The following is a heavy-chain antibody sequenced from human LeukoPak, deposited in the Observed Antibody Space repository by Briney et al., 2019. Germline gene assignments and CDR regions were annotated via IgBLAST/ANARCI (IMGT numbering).Heavy chain of an antibody. CDR3: AREYGNSSLFDY. Sequence: SETPSLTCTVSGGSMSSYYWSWIRQPPGNGLEWIGYIHSGGSTSYNPSLKSRVTISVDTSNNQFSLKLSSVTAADTAVYFCAREYGNSSLFDYWGQGTLVTVSS. CDR1: GGSMSSYY. J-gene: IGHJ4*02. CDR2: IHSGGST. V-gene: IGHV4-59*01. D-gene: IGHD6-6*01.